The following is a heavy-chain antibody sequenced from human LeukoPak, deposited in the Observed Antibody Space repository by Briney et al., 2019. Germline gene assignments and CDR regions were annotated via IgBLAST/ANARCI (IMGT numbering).Heavy chain of an antibody. J-gene: IGHJ4*02. CDR3: AKYGQYNFDY. CDR1: GVSITSSY. CDR2: IHYTGNT. D-gene: IGHD2/OR15-2a*01. Sequence: SETLSLTCTVSGVSITSSYWSWIRQPPGKGLEWIGYIHYTGNTNHNPTLKNRVAISVDTSKNQFSLKLSSVTAADTAIYYCAKYGQYNFDYWGQGTLVTVSS. V-gene: IGHV4-59*01.